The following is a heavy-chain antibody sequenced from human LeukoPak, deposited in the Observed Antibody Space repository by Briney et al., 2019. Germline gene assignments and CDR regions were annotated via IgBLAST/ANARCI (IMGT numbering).Heavy chain of an antibody. J-gene: IGHJ3*02. V-gene: IGHV1-69*05. CDR1: GGTFSTYA. D-gene: IGHD2-2*01. Sequence: SVKVSCKASGGTFSTYAISWVRQAPGQGLEWMGGIIPIFGAANNANNAQKFQGRVTITTDESTSTAYMELSSLRSEDTAVYYCARDRSRSEGIVVVRPGRAFDIWGQGAMVTVSS. CDR2: IIPIFGAANNA. CDR3: ARDRSRSEGIVVVRPGRAFDI.